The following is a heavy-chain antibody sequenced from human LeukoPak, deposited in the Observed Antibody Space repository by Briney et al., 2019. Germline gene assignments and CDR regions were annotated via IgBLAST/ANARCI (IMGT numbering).Heavy chain of an antibody. D-gene: IGHD3-22*01. CDR1: GYTFTGYY. J-gene: IGHJ4*02. CDR2: INPNSGGT. CDR3: ARGAAATRKYYYDSRAGFDY. Sequence: ASVKASCKASGYTFTGYYMHWVRQAPGQGLEWMGRINPNSGGTNYAQKFQGRVTMTRDTSISTAYMELSRLRSDDTAVYYCARGAAATRKYYYDSRAGFDYWGQGTLVTVSS. V-gene: IGHV1-2*06.